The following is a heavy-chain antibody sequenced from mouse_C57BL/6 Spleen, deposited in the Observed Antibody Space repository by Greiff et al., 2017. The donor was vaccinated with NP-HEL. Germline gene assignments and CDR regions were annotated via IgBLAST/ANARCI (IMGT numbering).Heavy chain of an antibody. J-gene: IGHJ3*01. Sequence: VQLQQSDAELVKPGASVKISCKVSGYTFTDHTIHWMKQRPEQGLEWIGYIYPRDGSTKYNEKFKGKAKLTADKSSSTAYMQLNSLNSEESAVYFCARIYYGNLAWFAYWGQGTLVTVSA. D-gene: IGHD2-1*01. CDR1: GYTFTDHT. CDR3: ARIYYGNLAWFAY. V-gene: IGHV1-78*01. CDR2: IYPRDGST.